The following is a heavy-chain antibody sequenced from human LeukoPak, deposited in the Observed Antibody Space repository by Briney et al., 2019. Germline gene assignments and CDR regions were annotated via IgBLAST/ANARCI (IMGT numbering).Heavy chain of an antibody. J-gene: IGHJ4*02. CDR3: TTARATTEVDY. D-gene: IGHD1-1*01. Sequence: GGSLRLSCVASGFTFSDAWMTWVRQAPGKGLEWVGRIKSKTDGGTTEHAAPVKGEFTMSRDDSKNTLYLQMNSLKTEDTAMYYCTTARATTEVDYWGQGTLVTVSS. V-gene: IGHV3-15*01. CDR1: GFTFSDAW. CDR2: IKSKTDGGTT.